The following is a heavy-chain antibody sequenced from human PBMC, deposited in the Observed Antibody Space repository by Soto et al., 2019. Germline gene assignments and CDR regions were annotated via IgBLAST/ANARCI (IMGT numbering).Heavy chain of an antibody. CDR3: ARDGDGYNRVAFDI. Sequence: EVQLVESGGGLVQPGGSLRLSCEASGLTFSSYWVSWVRQAPGKGLEWVAIIKEDGTEIYYVDSVKGRFTISRDNAKNSLYLQMNSLGAEDTAVYYCARDGDGYNRVAFDIWGQGTMVTVSS. V-gene: IGHV3-7*04. D-gene: IGHD5-12*01. J-gene: IGHJ3*02. CDR1: GLTFSSYW. CDR2: IKEDGTEI.